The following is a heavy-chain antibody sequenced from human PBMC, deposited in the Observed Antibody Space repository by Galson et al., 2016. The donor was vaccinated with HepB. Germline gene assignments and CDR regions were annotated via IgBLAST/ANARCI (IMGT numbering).Heavy chain of an antibody. J-gene: IGHJ6*02. CDR1: GFSFSSYD. Sequence: LRLSCAASGFSFSSYDMHWVRQAAGKGLEWVSAFGADGGTYYSDSVKGRFTISRENAKNSLYLQMNTLRAEETAVYYCTRIYYDISGGDYTGLDVWGQGTTFTVSS. CDR3: TRIYYDISGGDYTGLDV. CDR2: FGADGGT. D-gene: IGHD3-22*01. V-gene: IGHV3-13*01.